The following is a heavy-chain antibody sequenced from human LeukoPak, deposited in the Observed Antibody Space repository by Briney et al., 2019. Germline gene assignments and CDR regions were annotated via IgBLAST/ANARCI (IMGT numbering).Heavy chain of an antibody. V-gene: IGHV3-23*01. CDR2: ISGSGGST. CDR1: GFTFSSYG. CDR3: ATKRGYGDYSFDY. J-gene: IGHJ4*02. Sequence: GGTLRLSCAASGFTFSSYGMSWVRQAPGKGLERVSAISGSGGSTYYADSVKGRFTISRDNSKNALYLQMNSLGAEDTAAYYCATKRGYGDYSFDYWGQGTLVTVSS. D-gene: IGHD4-17*01.